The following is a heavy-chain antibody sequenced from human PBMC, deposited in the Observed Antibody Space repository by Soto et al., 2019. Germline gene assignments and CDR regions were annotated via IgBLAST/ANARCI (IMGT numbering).Heavy chain of an antibody. V-gene: IGHV1-2*02. CDR1: GYTFTGYY. D-gene: IGHD2-15*01. CDR2: INPNSGGT. CDR3: ARATLVVADTQGSGWFDP. Sequence: QVQLVQSGAEVKKPGASVKVSCKASGYTFTGYYMHWVRQAPGQGLEWMGWINPNSGGTNYAQKFQGRVTMTGDTSISTAYMELSRVRSDDTAVYYCARATLVVADTQGSGWFDPWGEGTLVTVSS. J-gene: IGHJ5*02.